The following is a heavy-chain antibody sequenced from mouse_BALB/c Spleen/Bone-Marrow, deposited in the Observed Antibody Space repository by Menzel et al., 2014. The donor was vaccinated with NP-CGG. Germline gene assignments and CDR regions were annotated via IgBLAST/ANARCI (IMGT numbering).Heavy chain of an antibody. D-gene: IGHD1-1*01. V-gene: IGHV1-82*01. CDR3: ARSLSVVTPMDY. Sequence: QVQLQQSGPELVRPGASVKISCKASGYEFSDSWMNWVKQRPGQGLEWIGRIYPGDGDGIYNGKFKGKATLTSDKFSSTAYMQLSSLTSADSAVYFCARSLSVVTPMDYWGQGTSVTVSS. CDR2: IYPGDGDG. J-gene: IGHJ4*01. CDR1: GYEFSDSW.